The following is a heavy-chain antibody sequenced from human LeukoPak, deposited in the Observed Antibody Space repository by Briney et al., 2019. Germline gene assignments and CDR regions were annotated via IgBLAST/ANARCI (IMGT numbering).Heavy chain of an antibody. D-gene: IGHD3-22*01. Sequence: GGSLRLSCAASGFTFSSYWMAWVRQVPGKEPEWVANINLDGGATYYVDSVKGRFTIYRDKATNSLFLQMNSLRAEDTAVYYCARSHSSGYYYVSSHWGQGTLVTVSS. CDR3: ARSHSSGYYYVSSH. CDR2: INLDGGAT. J-gene: IGHJ4*02. V-gene: IGHV3-7*01. CDR1: GFTFSSYW.